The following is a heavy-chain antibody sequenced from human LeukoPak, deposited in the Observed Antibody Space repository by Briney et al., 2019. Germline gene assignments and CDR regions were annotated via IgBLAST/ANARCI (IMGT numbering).Heavy chain of an antibody. D-gene: IGHD2-2*01. Sequence: GGSLRLSCAASGFTFGSYAMSWVRQAPGKGLEWVSAISGSGGSTYYADSVKGRFTISRDNSKNTLYLQMNSLRAEDTAVYYCANAGGYCSSTSCYPRGYFDYWGQGTLVTVSS. J-gene: IGHJ4*02. CDR3: ANAGGYCSSTSCYPRGYFDY. CDR1: GFTFGSYA. V-gene: IGHV3-23*01. CDR2: ISGSGGST.